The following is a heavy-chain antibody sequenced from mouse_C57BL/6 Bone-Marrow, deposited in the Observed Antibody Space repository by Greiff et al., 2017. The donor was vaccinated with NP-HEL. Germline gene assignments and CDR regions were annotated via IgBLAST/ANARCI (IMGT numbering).Heavy chain of an antibody. CDR2: IDPENGDT. Sequence: VQLKESGAELVRPGASVKLSCTASGFNIKDDYMHWVKQRPEQGLEWIGWIDPENGDTEYASKFQGKATITADTSSNTAYLQLSSLTSEDTAVYYCTKGGYAPYFDVWGTGTTVTVSS. CDR1: GFNIKDDY. V-gene: IGHV14-4*01. CDR3: TKGGYAPYFDV. J-gene: IGHJ1*03. D-gene: IGHD2-10*02.